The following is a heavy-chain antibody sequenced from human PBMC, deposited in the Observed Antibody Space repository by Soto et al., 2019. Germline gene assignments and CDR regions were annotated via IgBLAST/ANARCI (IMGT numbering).Heavy chain of an antibody. CDR3: ARAPRGGSSGYYSDY. Sequence: SETLSLTCAVYGGSFIGYYCSLIRHPPGKGLEWIVEINHSGSTNYNPSLKSRVTISVDTSKNQFSLKLSSVTAADTAVYYCARAPRGGSSGYYSDYWGQGTLVTVSS. CDR2: INHSGST. CDR1: GGSFIGYY. J-gene: IGHJ4*02. D-gene: IGHD3-22*01. V-gene: IGHV4-34*01.